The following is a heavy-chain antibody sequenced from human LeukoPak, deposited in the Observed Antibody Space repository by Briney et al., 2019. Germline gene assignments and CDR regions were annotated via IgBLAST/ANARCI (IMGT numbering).Heavy chain of an antibody. D-gene: IGHD6-13*01. V-gene: IGHV1-2*02. J-gene: IGHJ6*02. Sequence: GASVKVSCKASGYTFTGYYMHWVRQAPGQGLEWMGWINPNSGGTNYSQKFQGRVSMTRDPSISTAYMELSRLRSDDTAVYYCATPFTGTYYYYGMDVWGQGTTVTVSS. CDR2: INPNSGGT. CDR3: ATPFTGTYYYYGMDV. CDR1: GYTFTGYY.